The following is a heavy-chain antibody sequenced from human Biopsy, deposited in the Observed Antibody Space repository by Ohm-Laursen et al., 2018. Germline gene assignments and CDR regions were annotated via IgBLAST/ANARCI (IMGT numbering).Heavy chain of an antibody. D-gene: IGHD2-15*01. CDR3: ARRGSGGRSFDY. CDR1: GDSINSSY. V-gene: IGHV4-59*08. CDR2: ISNSGNT. J-gene: IGHJ4*02. Sequence: TLSLTCPVSGDSINSSYWSWIRQAPGKGLEWIGFISNSGNTNYSPSLKSRVTISADTSKNQFSLKLGSVTVADTAVFYCARRGSGGRSFDYWGQGSLVTVSS.